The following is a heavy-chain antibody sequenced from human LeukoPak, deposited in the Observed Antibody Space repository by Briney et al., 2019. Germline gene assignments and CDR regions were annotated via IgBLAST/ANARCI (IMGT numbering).Heavy chain of an antibody. CDR3: ARETAEQLVDY. CDR2: IYYSGST. Sequence: SETLPLICTVSGDSISSYYWGWIRQPPGKRLEWIGYIYYSGSTNYNPSLKSRVTISVDTSKNQFSLKLSSVTAADTAVYYCARETAEQLVDYWGQGTLVTVSS. J-gene: IGHJ4*02. D-gene: IGHD6-6*01. CDR1: GDSISSYY. V-gene: IGHV4-59*01.